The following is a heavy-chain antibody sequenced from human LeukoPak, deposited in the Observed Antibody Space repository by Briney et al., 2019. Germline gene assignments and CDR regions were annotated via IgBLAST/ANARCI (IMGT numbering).Heavy chain of an antibody. Sequence: SETLSLTCTVSGGSISSNTYSWGWIRQPPGKGLEWIGYIYYSGSTNYNPSLKSRVTISVETSKNEFSLKLRSVTAADTAVYYCARVTGYRIEDYFDYWGQGTLVTVSS. CDR3: ARVTGYRIEDYFDY. CDR1: GGSISSNTYS. J-gene: IGHJ4*02. D-gene: IGHD6-13*01. CDR2: IYYSGST. V-gene: IGHV4-61*05.